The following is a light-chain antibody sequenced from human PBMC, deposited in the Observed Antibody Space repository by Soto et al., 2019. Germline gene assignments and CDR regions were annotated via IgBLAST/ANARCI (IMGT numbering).Light chain of an antibody. Sequence: EIVMTQSPATLSVSPGERATLSCRASQSVNINLAWYQQKPGQAPRLLIQGASTRATGTPARFSGSGSGTEFTLTISSLQSEDFAVYYCQQYNNGPPMGTFGGGTKV. CDR2: GAS. V-gene: IGKV3-15*01. CDR3: QQYNNGPPMGT. J-gene: IGKJ4*01. CDR1: QSVNIN.